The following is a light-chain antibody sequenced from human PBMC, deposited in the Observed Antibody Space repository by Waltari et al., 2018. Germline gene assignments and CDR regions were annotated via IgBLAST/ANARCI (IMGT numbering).Light chain of an antibody. CDR2: DVP. CDR1: SNDVRRYKF. J-gene: IGLJ2*01. CDR3: SSHTTSSTLV. Sequence: QSALTQPASVSGSPGQSITISCTGSSNDVRRYKFVSWYQQHPGKVPKLLIFDVPDRPSGVSDRFSGSKSGNTASLTISGLQPEDEADYYCSSHTTSSTLVFGGGTRVTVL. V-gene: IGLV2-14*03.